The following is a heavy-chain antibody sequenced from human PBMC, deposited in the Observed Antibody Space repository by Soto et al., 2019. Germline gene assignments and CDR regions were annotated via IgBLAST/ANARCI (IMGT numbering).Heavy chain of an antibody. CDR1: GFTFSNFA. CDR3: AKDRYTYNTAGFDY. CDR2: ISGSGGDT. J-gene: IGHJ4*02. D-gene: IGHD3-16*02. Sequence: GGSVRLSCAVSGFTFSNFAMSWVRQAPGKGLEWVSAISGSGGDTWYKDSVEGRFTISRDNSKNTLFLHLSSLRSEDTAIYYCAKDRYTYNTAGFDYWGQGTLVTVSS. V-gene: IGHV3-23*01.